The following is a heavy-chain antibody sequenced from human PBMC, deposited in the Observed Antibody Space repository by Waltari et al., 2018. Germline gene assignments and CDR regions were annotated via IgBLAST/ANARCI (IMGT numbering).Heavy chain of an antibody. D-gene: IGHD4-17*01. Sequence: QVQLVESGGGVVQPGRSLRLSCAASGFTFSSYGMHWVRQAPGKGLEWVAVISYDGSNKYYADSVKGRFTISRDNSKNTLYLQMNSLRAEDTAVYYCAKERTTCFAYWGQGTLVTVSS. CDR2: ISYDGSNK. CDR1: GFTFSSYG. CDR3: AKERTTCFAY. J-gene: IGHJ4*02. V-gene: IGHV3-30*18.